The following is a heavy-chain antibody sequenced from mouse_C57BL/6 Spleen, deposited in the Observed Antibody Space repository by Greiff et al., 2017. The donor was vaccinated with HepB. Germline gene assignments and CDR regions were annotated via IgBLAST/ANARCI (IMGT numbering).Heavy chain of an antibody. Sequence: EVQLVESGGGLVQPGGSLKLSCAASGFTFSDYYMYWVRQTPEKRLEWVAYISNGGGCTYYPDTVKGRFTISRDNAKNTLYLQMSRLKSEDTAMYYCAGLGPYAMDYWGQGTSVTVSS. CDR1: GFTFSDYY. CDR2: ISNGGGCT. D-gene: IGHD4-1*01. V-gene: IGHV5-12*01. CDR3: AGLGPYAMDY. J-gene: IGHJ4*01.